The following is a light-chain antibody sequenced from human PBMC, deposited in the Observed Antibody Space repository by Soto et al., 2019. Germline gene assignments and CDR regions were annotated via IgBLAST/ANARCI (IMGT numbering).Light chain of an antibody. CDR2: SNN. V-gene: IGLV1-44*01. CDR1: SSNIGSNT. CDR3: AAWDDSLNGRAV. Sequence: QSVLTQPPSASGTPGQRVTISCSGSSSNIGSNTVNWYQQLPGTAPKLLIYSNNQRPSGAPDRFSGSKSGTSASLAISGLQSEDEADYYCAAWDDSLNGRAVFGGGTQLTVL. J-gene: IGLJ7*01.